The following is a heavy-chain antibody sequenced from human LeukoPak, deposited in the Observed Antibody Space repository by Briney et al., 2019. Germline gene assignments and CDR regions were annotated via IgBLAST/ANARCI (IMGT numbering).Heavy chain of an antibody. Sequence: GESLKISCKGSGYYFTNYWIGWIRQMPGKGLEWMGIIYSGDSDTRYSPSLQGQVTISADKSISTAYLQWSSLKASDTAMYYCARAPQFSSGWYGPFDYWGQGSLVTVSS. D-gene: IGHD6-19*01. CDR1: GYYFTNYW. CDR2: IYSGDSDT. CDR3: ARAPQFSSGWYGPFDY. J-gene: IGHJ4*02. V-gene: IGHV5-51*01.